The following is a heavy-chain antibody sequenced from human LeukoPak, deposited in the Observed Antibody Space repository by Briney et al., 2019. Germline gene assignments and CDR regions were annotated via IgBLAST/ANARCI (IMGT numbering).Heavy chain of an antibody. CDR1: GGSISSYY. J-gene: IGHJ4*02. V-gene: IGHV4-4*07. Sequence: PSETLSLTCTVSGGSISSYYWSWIRQPAGKGLEWIGRIYTSGCTNYNPSLKSRVTMSVDTSKNQFSLKLSSVTAADTAVYYCARGMGTTYYDYVWGSYRYDYFDYWGQGTLVTVSS. D-gene: IGHD3-16*02. CDR3: ARGMGTTYYDYVWGSYRYDYFDY. CDR2: IYTSGCT.